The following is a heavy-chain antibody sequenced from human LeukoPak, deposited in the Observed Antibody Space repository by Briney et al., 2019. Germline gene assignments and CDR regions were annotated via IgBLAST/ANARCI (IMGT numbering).Heavy chain of an antibody. J-gene: IGHJ4*02. Sequence: PGGSLRLSCAASGFIFDDYGMSWVRQAPGKGLEWVSGINWSGGTTHYADSVKGRFTISRDNAKSSLYLQMNSLRAEDTAVYYCARDEVGGSYAYWGQGTLVTVSS. V-gene: IGHV3-20*04. CDR2: INWSGGTT. D-gene: IGHD1-26*01. CDR3: ARDEVGGSYAY. CDR1: GFIFDDYG.